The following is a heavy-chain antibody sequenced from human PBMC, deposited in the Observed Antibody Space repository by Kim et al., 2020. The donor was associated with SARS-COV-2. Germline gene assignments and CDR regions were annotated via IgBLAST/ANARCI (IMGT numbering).Heavy chain of an antibody. V-gene: IGHV1-69*13. CDR3: ARGREPVVPAAMYFDY. D-gene: IGHD2-2*01. J-gene: IGHJ4*02. Sequence: SVKVSCKASGGTFSSYAISWVRQAPGQGLEWMGGIIPIFGTANYAQKLQGRVKITADESTSTAYMELSSLRSEDTAVYYCARGREPVVPAAMYFDYWGQ. CDR2: IIPIFGTA. CDR1: GGTFSSYA.